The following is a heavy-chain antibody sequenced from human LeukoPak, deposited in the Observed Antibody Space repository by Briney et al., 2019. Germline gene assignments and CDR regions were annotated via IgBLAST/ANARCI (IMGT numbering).Heavy chain of an antibody. Sequence: PSETLSLTCTVSGYSISSGYYWGWIRQPPGKGLEWIGSIYHSGSTNYNPSLKSRVTISVDTSKNQFSLKLSSVTAADTAVYYCARGIAAAGHFDYWGQGTLVTVSS. D-gene: IGHD6-13*01. CDR2: IYHSGST. J-gene: IGHJ4*02. CDR1: GYSISSGYY. V-gene: IGHV4-38-2*02. CDR3: ARGIAAAGHFDY.